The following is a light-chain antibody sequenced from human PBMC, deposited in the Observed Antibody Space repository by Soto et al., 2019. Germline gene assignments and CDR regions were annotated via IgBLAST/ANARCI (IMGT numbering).Light chain of an antibody. J-gene: IGLJ3*02. Sequence: QPVLTQPPSASGTPGQRVTISCSGSSSNIGSNTVNWYQQLPGTAPKLLIYSNNQRPSGVPDRFSGSKSGTSASQAISGLQSEDEADYYCAAWDDSLNGWVFGGGTKLTVL. CDR2: SNN. CDR1: SSNIGSNT. V-gene: IGLV1-44*01. CDR3: AAWDDSLNGWV.